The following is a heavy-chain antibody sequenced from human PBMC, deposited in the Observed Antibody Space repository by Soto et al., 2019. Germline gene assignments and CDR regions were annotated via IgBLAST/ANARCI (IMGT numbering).Heavy chain of an antibody. D-gene: IGHD3-9*01. Sequence: QVQLVQSGAEVKKPGASVKVSCKASGYTFTSYGISWVRQAPGQGLEWMGWISAYNGNTNYAQKLQGRVTMNTDTSTSTAYMELRSLRSDDTAVYYCARDQYYDILTGYYNIVYAFDIWGQGTMVTVSS. CDR1: GYTFTSYG. V-gene: IGHV1-18*01. CDR2: ISAYNGNT. J-gene: IGHJ3*02. CDR3: ARDQYYDILTGYYNIVYAFDI.